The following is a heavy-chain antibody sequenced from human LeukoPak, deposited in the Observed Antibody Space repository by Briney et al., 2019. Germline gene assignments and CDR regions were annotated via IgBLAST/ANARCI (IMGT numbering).Heavy chain of an antibody. D-gene: IGHD3-3*01. CDR1: GFTFSNAW. CDR3: ASTFWSGARSDYYYMDV. CDR2: IKSKTDGGTT. J-gene: IGHJ6*03. V-gene: IGHV3-15*01. Sequence: PGGSLRLSCAASGFTFSNAWMSWVRQAPGRGLEWVGRIKSKTDGGTTDYAAPVKGRFTISRDDSKNTLYLQMNSLRAEDTAVYYCASTFWSGARSDYYYMDVWGKGTTVTVSS.